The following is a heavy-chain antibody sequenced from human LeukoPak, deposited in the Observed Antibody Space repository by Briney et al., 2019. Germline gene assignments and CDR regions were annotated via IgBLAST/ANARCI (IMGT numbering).Heavy chain of an antibody. J-gene: IGHJ6*02. CDR2: INPNSGGA. Sequence: ASVKVSCKASGYTFTDFYMHWVRQAPGQGLEWMGRINPNSGGANFAQKFQGRVTMTRDTSISTAYMELSSLRSDDTAVYYCARDQATSGFRFYYGMDVWSQGTTVTVSS. CDR1: GYTFTDFY. CDR3: ARDQATSGFRFYYGMDV. V-gene: IGHV1-2*06. D-gene: IGHD3-22*01.